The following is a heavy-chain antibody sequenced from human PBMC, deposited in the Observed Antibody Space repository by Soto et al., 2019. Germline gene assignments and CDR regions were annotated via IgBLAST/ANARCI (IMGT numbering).Heavy chain of an antibody. Sequence: GGSLRLSCAASGFTFSSYAMSWVRQAPGKGLEWVSAISGSGGSTYYADSVKGRFTISRDNSKNTLYLQMNSLRAEDTAVYYCARDKTSWSPQYYFDYWGQGTLVTVSS. CDR1: GFTFSSYA. CDR3: ARDKTSWSPQYYFDY. D-gene: IGHD2-2*01. J-gene: IGHJ4*02. CDR2: ISGSGGST. V-gene: IGHV3-23*01.